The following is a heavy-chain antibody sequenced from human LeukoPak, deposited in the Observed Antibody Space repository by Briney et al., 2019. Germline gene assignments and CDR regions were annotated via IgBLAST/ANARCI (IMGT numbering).Heavy chain of an antibody. CDR1: GGSISSYY. CDR3: ARETNYDLFDY. J-gene: IGHJ4*02. V-gene: IGHV4-59*01. D-gene: IGHD3-3*01. Sequence: SETLSLTSTVSGGSISSYYWSWIRQPPGKGLEWIGYIYYSGSTNYNPSLKSRVTISVDTSKNQFSLKLSSVTAADTAVYYCARETNYDLFDYWGQGTLVTVS. CDR2: IYYSGST.